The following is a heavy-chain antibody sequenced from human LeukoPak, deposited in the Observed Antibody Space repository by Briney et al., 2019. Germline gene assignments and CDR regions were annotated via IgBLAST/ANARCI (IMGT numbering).Heavy chain of an antibody. J-gene: IGHJ4*02. CDR2: VNPSGGST. D-gene: IGHD3/OR15-3a*01. Sequence: ASVKVSCKASGYTFSNSHIHWVRQAPGQGLEWMGIVNPSGGSTTYAQKFQGRLIVTRDMSTSTVYMELSSLASEDTAVYYCAREIGVMPIDDFWTGYFDYWGQGTLVTVSS. V-gene: IGHV1-46*01. CDR1: GYTFSNSH. CDR3: AREIGVMPIDDFWTGYFDY.